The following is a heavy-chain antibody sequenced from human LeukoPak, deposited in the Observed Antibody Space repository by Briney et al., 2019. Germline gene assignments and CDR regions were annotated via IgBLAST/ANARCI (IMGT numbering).Heavy chain of an antibody. CDR2: IIPILGIA. Sequence: ASVKVSCKASGGTFSSYAISWVRQAPGQGLEWMGRIIPILGIANYAQKFQGRVTITADKSTSTAYMELSSLRSEDTAVYYCARDPVYCGDDCYSSHEDDYWGQGTLVTVSS. CDR1: GGTFSSYA. V-gene: IGHV1-69*04. J-gene: IGHJ4*02. D-gene: IGHD2-21*02. CDR3: ARDPVYCGDDCYSSHEDDY.